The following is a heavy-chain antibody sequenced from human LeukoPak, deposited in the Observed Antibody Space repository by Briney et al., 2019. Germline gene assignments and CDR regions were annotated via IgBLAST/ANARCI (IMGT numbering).Heavy chain of an antibody. D-gene: IGHD1-7*01. Sequence: QPGGSLRLSCAVSGFRFSSQWMTWVRQAPGTGLEWVATINSDGSAKYHVDSVKGRFTISRDNAKNLVYLQTSILRAEDTAVYYCADLGTSDCGQGTLVTVSS. CDR3: ADLGTSD. V-gene: IGHV3-7*01. J-gene: IGHJ4*02. CDR2: INSDGSAK. CDR1: GFRFSSQW.